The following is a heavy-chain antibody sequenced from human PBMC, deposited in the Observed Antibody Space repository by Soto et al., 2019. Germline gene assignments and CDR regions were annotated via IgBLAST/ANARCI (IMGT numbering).Heavy chain of an antibody. Sequence: GGSLRLSCAASGFSFSSYTINWVRQAPGKGLEWVSTISRGSDYIYYADSVKGRFTITRDNAKNSVSLQMSSLRAEDTAVYYCARESGYYMDVWGKGTTVTVSS. CDR3: ARESGYYMDV. D-gene: IGHD3-10*01. V-gene: IGHV3-21*01. J-gene: IGHJ6*03. CDR2: ISRGSDYI. CDR1: GFSFSSYT.